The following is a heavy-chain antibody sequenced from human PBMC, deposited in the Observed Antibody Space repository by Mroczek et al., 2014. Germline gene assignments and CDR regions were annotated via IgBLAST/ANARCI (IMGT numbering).Heavy chain of an antibody. D-gene: IGHD5-24*01. CDR3: ATSGGGWLQKYQYNGGFDY. CDR1: GFTFSSYG. CDR2: IWYDGSNK. J-gene: IGHJ4*02. V-gene: IGHV3-33*01. Sequence: QVQLVQSGGGVVQPGRSLRLSCAASGFTFSSYGMHWVRQAPGKGLEWVAVIWYDGSNKYYADSVKGRFTISRDNSKNTLYLQMNSLRAEDTAVYYCATSGGGWLQKYQYNGGFDYWGQGTLVTVSS.